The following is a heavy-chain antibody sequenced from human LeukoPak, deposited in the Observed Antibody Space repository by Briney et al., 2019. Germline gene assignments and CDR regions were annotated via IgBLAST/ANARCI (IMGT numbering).Heavy chain of an antibody. Sequence: ASVKVSCKASGGTFSSYAISWVRQAPGQGLEWMGGIIPIFGTANYAQKFQGRVTITADESTSTAYMELSSLRSEDTAVYYCARDPLIEYSSSSGLGDDYWGQGTLVTVSS. CDR2: IIPIFGTA. CDR3: ARDPLIEYSSSSGLGDDY. CDR1: GGTFSSYA. V-gene: IGHV1-69*13. J-gene: IGHJ4*02. D-gene: IGHD6-6*01.